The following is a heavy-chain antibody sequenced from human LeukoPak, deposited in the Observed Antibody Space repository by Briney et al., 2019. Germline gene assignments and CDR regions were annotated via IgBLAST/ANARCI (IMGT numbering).Heavy chain of an antibody. CDR2: INSDSIWI. CDR3: ARDAGGRTQREGWFDP. CDR1: GFSFSTYS. D-gene: IGHD1-26*01. J-gene: IGHJ5*02. V-gene: IGHV3-21*01. Sequence: GGSLRLSCAASGFSFSTYSMNWVRQAPGRGLEWVSSINSDSIWIYYADSVKGRFTISRDNARNSLYLQMNSLRVEDTAVYYCARDAGGRTQREGWFDPWGQGTLVTVSS.